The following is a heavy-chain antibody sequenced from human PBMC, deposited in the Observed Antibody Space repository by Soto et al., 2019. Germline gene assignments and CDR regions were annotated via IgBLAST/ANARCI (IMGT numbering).Heavy chain of an antibody. Sequence: KQSQTLSLTCAISGDSVSSNSAAWNWIRQSPTRGLEWLGRTYYRSKWYNDYAVSVKSRITINPDTSKNQFSLQLNSVTPEDTAVYYCARDLLRGAVAGTEGYYYYYGMDVWGQGTTVTVSS. V-gene: IGHV6-1*01. CDR2: TYYRSKWYN. D-gene: IGHD6-19*01. CDR1: GDSVSSNSAA. CDR3: ARDLLRGAVAGTEGYYYYYGMDV. J-gene: IGHJ6*02.